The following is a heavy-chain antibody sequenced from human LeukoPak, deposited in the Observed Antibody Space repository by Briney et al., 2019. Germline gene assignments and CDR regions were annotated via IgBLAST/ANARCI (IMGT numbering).Heavy chain of an antibody. Sequence: PGGSLRLSCAASGFTFSSYSMNWVRQAPGKGLEWVSSISSISSYIYYADSVKGRFTISRDNAKNSLYLQMYSLRAEDTAVYYCASSVGSSLANYYYMDVWGKGTTVTVSS. J-gene: IGHJ6*03. CDR1: GFTFSSYS. CDR2: ISSISSYI. CDR3: ASSVGSSLANYYYMDV. V-gene: IGHV3-21*01. D-gene: IGHD6-6*01.